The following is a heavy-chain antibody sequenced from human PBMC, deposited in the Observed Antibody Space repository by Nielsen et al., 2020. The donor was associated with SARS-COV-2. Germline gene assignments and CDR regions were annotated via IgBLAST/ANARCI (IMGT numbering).Heavy chain of an antibody. CDR3: ARDTRANRFLMGDWFDP. CDR1: GFDFSHYI. D-gene: IGHD3-16*01. Sequence: GESLKISCAASGFDFSHYIMIWVRQAPGKGLEWVSSIASSGSDIHYADSVKGRFTISRDNAKNSLYLQMNSLRAEDTAVYYCARDTRANRFLMGDWFDPWGQGTLVTVSS. V-gene: IGHV3-21*04. J-gene: IGHJ5*02. CDR2: IASSGSDI.